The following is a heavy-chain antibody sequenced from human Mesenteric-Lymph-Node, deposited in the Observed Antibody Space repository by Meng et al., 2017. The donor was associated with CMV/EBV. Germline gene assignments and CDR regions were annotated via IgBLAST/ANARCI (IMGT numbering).Heavy chain of an antibody. CDR2: IYYSGTT. Sequence: SETLSLTCTVSGGSISSSRYYWGWIRQPPGKGLEWIATIYYSGTTYYNPSLKSRVTILVDKSKNQFSLKLNSVTAADTAVYYCARASYPDFSDKYDLPAFDIWGQGTVVTVSS. D-gene: IGHD3-3*01. CDR3: ARASYPDFSDKYDLPAFDI. J-gene: IGHJ3*02. CDR1: GGSISSSRYY. V-gene: IGHV4-39*07.